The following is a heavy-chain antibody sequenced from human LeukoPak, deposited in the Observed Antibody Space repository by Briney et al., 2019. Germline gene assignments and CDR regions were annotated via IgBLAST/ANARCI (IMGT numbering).Heavy chain of an antibody. V-gene: IGHV4-4*07. D-gene: IGHD1-26*01. Sequence: SETLSLTCTVSGVSITNYYWAWIRQPAGKGLEWIGRMYISGSTNYNPSLKSRVSISIDKTKNQFSLKLRSVTAADTAVYYCARDYLVGAPLDSGGQGTLVTVSS. CDR1: GVSITNYY. CDR2: MYISGST. CDR3: ARDYLVGAPLDS. J-gene: IGHJ4*02.